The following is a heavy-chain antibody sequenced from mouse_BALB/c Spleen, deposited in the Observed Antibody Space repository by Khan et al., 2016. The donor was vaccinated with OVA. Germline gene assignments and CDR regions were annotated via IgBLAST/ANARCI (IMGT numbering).Heavy chain of an antibody. CDR2: ISYSGST. CDR1: GYSITSDYA. J-gene: IGHJ4*01. CDR3: AIQHYYGYAMDY. V-gene: IGHV3-2*02. Sequence: VQLKESGPGLLKPSQSLSLTCTVTGYSITSDYAWNWIRQFPGNKLEWMGYISYSGSTSYNPSLRSRISITRDTSKNQFFLQLNSVTTEDTATFYCAIQHYYGYAMDYWGQGTSVTVSS. D-gene: IGHD1-2*01.